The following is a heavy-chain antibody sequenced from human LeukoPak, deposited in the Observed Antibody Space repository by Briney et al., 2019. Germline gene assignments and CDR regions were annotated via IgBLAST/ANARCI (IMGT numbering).Heavy chain of an antibody. D-gene: IGHD3-10*01. V-gene: IGHV3-53*01. CDR1: GFTVSSNY. Sequence: PGGSLRLSCAASGFTVSSNYMSWVRQAPGKGLEWVSVIYSGGSTYYADSVKGRFTISRDNSKNTLYLQMNSLRAEDTAVYYCARVGVRRGYYHGMDVWGQGTTVTVSS. J-gene: IGHJ6*02. CDR2: IYSGGST. CDR3: ARVGVRRGYYHGMDV.